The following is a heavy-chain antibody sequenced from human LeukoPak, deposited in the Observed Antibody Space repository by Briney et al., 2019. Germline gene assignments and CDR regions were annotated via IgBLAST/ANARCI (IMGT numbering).Heavy chain of an antibody. CDR2: ISYDGSNK. D-gene: IGHD2-15*01. CDR1: GFTFSSYG. Sequence: GGSLRLSCAASGFTFSSYGMHWVRQAPGKGLEWVAVISYDGSNKYYADSVKGRFTISRDNSKNTLYLQMNSLRAEDTAVYYCAKDLRSGPLDAFDIWGQGTMVTVSS. CDR3: AKDLRSGPLDAFDI. V-gene: IGHV3-30*18. J-gene: IGHJ3*02.